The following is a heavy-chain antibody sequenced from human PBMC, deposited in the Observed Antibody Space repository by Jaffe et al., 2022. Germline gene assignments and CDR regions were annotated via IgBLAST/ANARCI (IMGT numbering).Heavy chain of an antibody. CDR3: ARSNPYCSGGSCALDY. V-gene: IGHV4-39*01. CDR2: IYYSGST. CDR1: GGSISSSSYY. J-gene: IGHJ4*02. Sequence: QLQLQESGPGLVKPSETLSLTCTVSGGSISSSSYYWGWIRQPPGKGLEWIGSIYYSGSTYYNPSLKSRVTISVDTSKNQFSLKLSSVTAADTAVYYCARSNPYCSGGSCALDYWGQGTLVTVSS. D-gene: IGHD2-15*01.